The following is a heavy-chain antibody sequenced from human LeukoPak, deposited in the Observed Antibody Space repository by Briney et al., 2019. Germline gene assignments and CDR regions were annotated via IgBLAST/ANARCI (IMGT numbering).Heavy chain of an antibody. V-gene: IGHV3-21*01. CDR1: GFTFSSYA. D-gene: IGHD1-26*01. Sequence: GGSLRLSCAASGFTFSSYAMSRVRQAPGKGLEWVSAISSSSVYIYYADSVKGRFTISRDNAKNSLYLLMNSLRAEDTAVYYCARDRREWELNAFDIWGQGTMVTVSS. CDR2: ISSSSVYI. J-gene: IGHJ3*02. CDR3: ARDRREWELNAFDI.